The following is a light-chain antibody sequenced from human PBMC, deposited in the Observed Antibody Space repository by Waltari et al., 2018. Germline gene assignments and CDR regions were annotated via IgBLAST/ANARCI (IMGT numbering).Light chain of an antibody. CDR1: SGHSSYI. CDR3: ETWDTFGV. CDR2: LEGSGSY. J-gene: IGLJ2*01. Sequence: QPVLTQSSSASASLGSSVKLTCTLSSGHSSYIIAWHQQQPGKAPRYLMKLEGSGSYNKGSGVPDRVSGSSSGADRYLTISNLQSEDEADYYCETWDTFGVFGGGTKLTVL. V-gene: IGLV4-60*03.